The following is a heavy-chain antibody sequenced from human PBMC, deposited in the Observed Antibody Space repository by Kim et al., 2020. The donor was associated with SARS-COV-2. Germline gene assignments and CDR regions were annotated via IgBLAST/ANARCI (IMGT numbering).Heavy chain of an antibody. Sequence: SETLSLTCAVYGGSFSGYYWSWIRQPPGKGLEWIGEINHSGSTNYNPSLKSRVTISVDTSKNQFSLKLSSVTAADTAVYYCASVGYSSHDGAFDIWGQGTMVTVSS. V-gene: IGHV4-34*01. CDR2: INHSGST. CDR1: GGSFSGYY. J-gene: IGHJ3*02. D-gene: IGHD6-13*01. CDR3: ASVGYSSHDGAFDI.